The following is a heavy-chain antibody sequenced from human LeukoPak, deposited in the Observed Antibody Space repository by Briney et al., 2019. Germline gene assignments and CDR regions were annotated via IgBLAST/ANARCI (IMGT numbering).Heavy chain of an antibody. CDR2: IRHDGSNK. V-gene: IGHV3-30*02. J-gene: IGHJ4*02. D-gene: IGHD5-24*01. Sequence: GGSLRLSCTTSGFIFSNYGMHWLRQAPGKGLEWVEFIRHDGSNKYYADSVKGRCTISRDNSKKTVYLQMNSLRTEDTAVYYCAKDRWLQGYFDYWGQGTLVTVSS. CDR3: AKDRWLQGYFDY. CDR1: GFIFSNYG.